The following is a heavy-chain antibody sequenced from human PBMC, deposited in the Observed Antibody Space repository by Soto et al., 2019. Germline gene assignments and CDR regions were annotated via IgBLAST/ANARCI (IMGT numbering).Heavy chain of an antibody. CDR2: INAGNGNT. V-gene: IGHV1-3*01. J-gene: IGHJ6*02. Sequence: ASVKVSCKASGYTFTSYAMHWVRQAPGQRLEWMGWINAGNGNTKYSQEFQGRVTITRDTSASTAYMELSSLRSEDTAVYYCARDKLYYYYYYGMDVWGQGTTVTVSS. D-gene: IGHD6-6*01. CDR3: ARDKLYYYYYYGMDV. CDR1: GYTFTSYA.